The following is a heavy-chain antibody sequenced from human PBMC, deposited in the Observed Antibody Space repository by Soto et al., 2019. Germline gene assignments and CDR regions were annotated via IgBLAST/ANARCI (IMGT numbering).Heavy chain of an antibody. V-gene: IGHV4-59*01. CDR2: IYYSGST. Sequence: SETLSLTCTVSGGSISSYYWSWIRQPPGKGLEWIGYIYYSGSTNYNPSLKSRVTISVDTSKNQFSLKLSSVTAADTAVYYCARDVRQDYYYMDVWGKGTTVTVSS. J-gene: IGHJ6*03. CDR1: GGSISSYY. CDR3: ARDVRQDYYYMDV.